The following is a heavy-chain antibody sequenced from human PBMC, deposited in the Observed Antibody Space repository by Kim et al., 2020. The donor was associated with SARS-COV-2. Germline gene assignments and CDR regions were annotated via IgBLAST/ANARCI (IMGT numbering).Heavy chain of an antibody. Sequence: SETLSLTCAVYGGSFSGYYWSWIRQPPGKGLEWIGEINHSGSTNYNPSLKSRVTISVDTSKNQFSLKLSSVTAADTAVYYCARGSDSSGWYEVGGYFDYWGQGTLVTVSS. CDR1: GGSFSGYY. D-gene: IGHD6-19*01. CDR2: INHSGST. J-gene: IGHJ4*02. V-gene: IGHV4-34*01. CDR3: ARGSDSSGWYEVGGYFDY.